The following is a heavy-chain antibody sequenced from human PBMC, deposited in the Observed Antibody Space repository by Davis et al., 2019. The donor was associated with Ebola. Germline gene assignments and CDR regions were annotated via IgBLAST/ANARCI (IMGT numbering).Heavy chain of an antibody. V-gene: IGHV1-18*04. D-gene: IGHD6-13*01. J-gene: IGHJ4*02. Sequence: ASVKVSCKASGYTFTGYYMHWVRQAPGQGLEWMGWISAYNGNTNYAQKLQGRVTMTTDTSTSTAYMELRSLRSDDTAVYYCARDLYSSSWYNYWGQGTLVTVSS. CDR1: GYTFTGYY. CDR2: ISAYNGNT. CDR3: ARDLYSSSWYNY.